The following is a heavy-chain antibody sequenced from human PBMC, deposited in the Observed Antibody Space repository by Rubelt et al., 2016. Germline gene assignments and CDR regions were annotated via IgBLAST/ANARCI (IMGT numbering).Heavy chain of an antibody. J-gene: IGHJ4*02. CDR3: ATGAKSPWYSSGWGYDY. Sequence: LEWMGWISAYNGNTNYAQKFQGRVTMTEDTSTDTAYMELSSLRSEDTAVYYCATGAKSPWYSSGWGYDYWGQGTLVTVSS. D-gene: IGHD6-19*01. V-gene: IGHV1-18*01. CDR2: ISAYNGNT.